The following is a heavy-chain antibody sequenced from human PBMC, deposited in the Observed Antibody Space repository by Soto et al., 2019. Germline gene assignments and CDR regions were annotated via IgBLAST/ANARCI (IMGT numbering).Heavy chain of an antibody. D-gene: IGHD2-15*01. CDR2: IIPIFGTA. CDR3: ARDLGYCSGGSCYYRWYFDL. CDR1: GGTFSSYA. V-gene: IGHV1-69*01. Sequence: QVQLVQSGAEVKKPGSSVKVSCKASGGTFSSYAISWVRQAPGQGLEWMGGIIPIFGTANYAQKFQGRVTITADESTSTAYMELGSLRSEDTAVYYCARDLGYCSGGSCYYRWYFDLWGRGTLVTVSS. J-gene: IGHJ2*01.